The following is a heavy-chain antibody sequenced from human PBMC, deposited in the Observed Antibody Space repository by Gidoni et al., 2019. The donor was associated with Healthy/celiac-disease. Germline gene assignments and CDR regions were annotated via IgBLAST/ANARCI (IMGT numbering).Heavy chain of an antibody. J-gene: IGHJ4*02. CDR1: GFTFSSYA. Sequence: EVQLLESGGGLVQPGGSLRLSCACSGFTFSSYAMSWVRQAPGKGLEWVSAISGSGGSTYYADSVKGRFTISRDNSKNTLYLQMNSLRAEDTAVYYCAKGPKNSGYEYYFDYWGQGTLVTVSS. CDR2: ISGSGGST. V-gene: IGHV3-23*01. CDR3: AKGPKNSGYEYYFDY. D-gene: IGHD5-12*01.